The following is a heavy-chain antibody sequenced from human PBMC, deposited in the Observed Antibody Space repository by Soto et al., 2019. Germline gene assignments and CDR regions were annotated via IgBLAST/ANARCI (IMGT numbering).Heavy chain of an antibody. CDR2: IIPIFGTA. J-gene: IGHJ6*02. Sequence: ASVKVSCKASGVTFSSYAISWVRQAPGQGLEWMGGIIPIFGTANYAQKFQGRVTITADESTSTAYMELSSLRSEDTAVYYCARGHERITIFGVVIIPPYYYYYYGMDVWGQGTTVTVSS. CDR1: GVTFSSYA. V-gene: IGHV1-69*13. CDR3: ARGHERITIFGVVIIPPYYYYYYGMDV. D-gene: IGHD3-3*01.